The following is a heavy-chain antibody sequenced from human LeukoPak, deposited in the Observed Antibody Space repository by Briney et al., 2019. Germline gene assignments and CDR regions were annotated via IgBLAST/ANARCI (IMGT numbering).Heavy chain of an antibody. V-gene: IGHV1-69*06. CDR3: AAWAEFEDAFDI. CDR1: GGTFISYA. CDR2: IIPIFGTA. J-gene: IGHJ3*02. D-gene: IGHD3-10*01. Sequence: SSVKVSCKASGGTFISYAISWVRQAPGQGLEWMGGIIPIFGTANYVQKFQGRVTINADKSTSTAYMELSSLRSADTAVYYCAAWAEFEDAFDIWGQGTMVTVSS.